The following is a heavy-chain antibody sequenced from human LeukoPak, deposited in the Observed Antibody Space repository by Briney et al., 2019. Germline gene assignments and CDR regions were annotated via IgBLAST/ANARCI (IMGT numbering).Heavy chain of an antibody. D-gene: IGHD3/OR15-3a*01. CDR2: IGSRTSFI. J-gene: IGHJ4*02. V-gene: IGHV3-21*01. CDR3: ARDRTLDY. CDR1: GFTFSSYS. Sequence: GGSLRLSCAASGFTFSSYSMNWVRQPPGKGLEWVSSIGSRTSFIYHAESVKGRFTISRDDARNSLYLQMNSLRAEDSAVYYCARDRTLDYWGQGILVTVSS.